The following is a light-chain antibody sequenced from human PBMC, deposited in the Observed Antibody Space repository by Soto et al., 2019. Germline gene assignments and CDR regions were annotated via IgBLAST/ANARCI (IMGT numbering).Light chain of an antibody. CDR2: DAS. V-gene: IGKV3-11*01. J-gene: IGKJ1*01. Sequence: EIVLTQSPATLSLSPGERATLSCRASQSVSTFLAWYQQRPGQPPRLVIYDASRRATGIPSRFSGSGSGTDFTLTISSLEPEDFAVYYCQQRSHWPRTFGQGTKVEIK. CDR3: QQRSHWPRT. CDR1: QSVSTF.